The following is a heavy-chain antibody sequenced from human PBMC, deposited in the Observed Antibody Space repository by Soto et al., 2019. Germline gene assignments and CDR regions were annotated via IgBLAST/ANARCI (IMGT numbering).Heavy chain of an antibody. CDR2: VSPYNGNT. CDR1: GYTFTTYG. J-gene: IGHJ6*02. CDR3: VRGGILEANRPYYYYGLDV. Sequence: ASVKVSCKASGYTFTTYGLSWVRQAPGQGLEWMGWVSPYNGNTYYTPRLQGRVTMTTDTSTSTAYMSLRSLRSDDTAIYYCVRGGILEANRPYYYYGLDVWGQGTPVTVSS. D-gene: IGHD1-1*01. V-gene: IGHV1-18*01.